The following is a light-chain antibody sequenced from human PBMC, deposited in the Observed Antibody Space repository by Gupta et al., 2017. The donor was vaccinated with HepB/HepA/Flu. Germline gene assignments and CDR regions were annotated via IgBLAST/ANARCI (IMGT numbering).Light chain of an antibody. CDR1: QSVGTN. CDR3: QHYNNLPLS. CDR2: GAS. V-gene: IGKV3-15*01. Sequence: EIIMMQSPATLSVSPGERATLSCRASQSVGTNLAWYQHIPGQAPRLLIFGASTRAPGIPARFSGSGSGTDFTLTISSLQSEDFALYYCQHYNNLPLSFGGGTKVEIK. J-gene: IGKJ4*01.